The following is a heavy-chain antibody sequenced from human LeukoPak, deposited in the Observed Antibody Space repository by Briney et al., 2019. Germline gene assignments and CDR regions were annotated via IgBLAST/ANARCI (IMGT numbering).Heavy chain of an antibody. V-gene: IGHV1-2*07. CDR2: INPNNGAT. J-gene: IGHJ3*02. CDR1: GYTFTSYG. Sequence: ASVKVSCKASGYTFTSYGISWVRQAPGQGLEWMGWINPNNGATNYAHKFQGRITVTRDTSITTGYMELSRLRSDDTAVYYCARTFRPLVPNDAFDIWGQGTMVTVSS. CDR3: ARTFRPLVPNDAFDI. D-gene: IGHD6-13*01.